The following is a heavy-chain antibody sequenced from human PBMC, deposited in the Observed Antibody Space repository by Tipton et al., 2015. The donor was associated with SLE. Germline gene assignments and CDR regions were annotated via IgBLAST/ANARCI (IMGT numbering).Heavy chain of an antibody. CDR2: IFHSGTT. CDR3: ARGHFDY. Sequence: TLSLTCTFSGDAINTSSYYWDWLRQAPGKGREWIGSIFHSGTTYYNPSLKSRVTISVDTSKNQFSLTLKSVTAADTAVYYCARGHFDYWGQGMLVTVSS. CDR1: GDAINTSSYY. J-gene: IGHJ4*02. V-gene: IGHV4-39*07.